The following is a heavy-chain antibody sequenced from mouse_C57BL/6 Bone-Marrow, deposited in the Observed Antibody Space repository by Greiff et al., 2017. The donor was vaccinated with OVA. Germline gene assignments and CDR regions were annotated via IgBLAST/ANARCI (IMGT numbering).Heavy chain of an antibody. CDR2: SRNKANDYTT. V-gene: IGHV7-1*01. CDR1: GFTFSECY. D-gene: IGHD1-1*01. J-gene: IGHJ4*01. CDR3: ARDADYGSSYAMDY. Sequence: EVQVVESGGGLVQSGRSLSLSCATSGFTFSECYIEFLLQCPFTSRHWIAASRNKANDYTTEYSASVKGRFIVSRDTSQSILYLQMNALRAEDTAIYYCARDADYGSSYAMDYWGQGTSVTVSS.